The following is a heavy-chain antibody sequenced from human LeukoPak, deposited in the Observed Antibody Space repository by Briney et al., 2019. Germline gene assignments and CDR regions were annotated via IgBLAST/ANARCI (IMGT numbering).Heavy chain of an antibody. CDR1: GFTFSSYS. CDR3: ARDPGRLYFDY. D-gene: IGHD6-25*01. J-gene: IGHJ4*02. V-gene: IGHV3-48*01. CDR2: ISSSSSTI. Sequence: GGSLILSCAASGFTFSSYSMNWVRQAPGKGLEWVSYISSSSSTIYYADSVKGRFTISRDNAKNSLYLQMNSLRAEDTAVYYCARDPGRLYFDYWGQGTLVTVSS.